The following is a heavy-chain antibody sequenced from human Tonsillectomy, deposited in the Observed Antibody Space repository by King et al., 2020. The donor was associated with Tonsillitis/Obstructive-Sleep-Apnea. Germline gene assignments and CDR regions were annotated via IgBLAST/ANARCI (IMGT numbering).Heavy chain of an antibody. CDR3: ARHDVMGGYENSYYLDV. D-gene: IGHD5-12*01. CDR1: GYSFTTYW. J-gene: IGHJ6*03. CDR2: IYPGDSDT. V-gene: IGHV5-51*01. Sequence: QLVQSGAEVKKPGESLKISCKGSGYSFTTYWIGWVRQMPGKGLEWMGIIYPGDSDTIYSPSFQDQVTISADKSISAAYLQWSSLKASDTAMYYCARHDVMGGYENSYYLDVWGKGTTVTVS.